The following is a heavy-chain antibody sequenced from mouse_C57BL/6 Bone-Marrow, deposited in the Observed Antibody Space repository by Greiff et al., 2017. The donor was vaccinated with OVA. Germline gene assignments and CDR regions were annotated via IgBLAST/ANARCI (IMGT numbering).Heavy chain of an antibody. CDR3: SYYDDDGGY. CDR1: GFNIKDDY. V-gene: IGHV14-4*01. CDR2: IDPENGDT. Sequence: VQLQQSGAELVRPGASVKLSCTASGFNIKDDYMHWVKQRPEQGLEWIGWIDPENGDTEYASKFQGKATITADTSTNTAYLQLSSLTSDDTAVYYCSYYDDDGGYWGQGTTLTVSS. D-gene: IGHD2-4*01. J-gene: IGHJ2*01.